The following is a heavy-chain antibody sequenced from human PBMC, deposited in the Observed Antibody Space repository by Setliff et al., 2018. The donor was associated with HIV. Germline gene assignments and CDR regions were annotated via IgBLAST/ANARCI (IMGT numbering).Heavy chain of an antibody. CDR1: GFTFSSYA. Sequence: PGGSLRLSCAGSGFTFSSYAMSWVRQAPGKGLQWVSAISGSTGATFYTDSVKGRFTISRDNSKNTLYLRMNSLRADDTAIYYCVRDLTTIVTRKVFDIWGQGTMVTVSS. J-gene: IGHJ3*02. D-gene: IGHD4-4*01. CDR2: ISGSTGAT. CDR3: VRDLTTIVTRKVFDI. V-gene: IGHV3-23*01.